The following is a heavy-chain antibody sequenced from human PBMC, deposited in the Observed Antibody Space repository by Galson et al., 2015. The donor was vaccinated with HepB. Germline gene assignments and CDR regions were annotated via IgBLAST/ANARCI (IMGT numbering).Heavy chain of an antibody. D-gene: IGHD6-19*01. CDR1: GFTFSSYS. V-gene: IGHV3-21*01. Sequence: SLRLSCAASGFTFSSYSMNWVRQAPGKGLEWVSSISSSSSYIYYADSVKGRFTISRGNAKNSLYLQMNSLRAEDTAVYYCARAPTATPSIAVVWFSHMDVWGQGTTVTVSS. CDR2: ISSSSSYI. J-gene: IGHJ6*02. CDR3: ARAPTATPSIAVVWFSHMDV.